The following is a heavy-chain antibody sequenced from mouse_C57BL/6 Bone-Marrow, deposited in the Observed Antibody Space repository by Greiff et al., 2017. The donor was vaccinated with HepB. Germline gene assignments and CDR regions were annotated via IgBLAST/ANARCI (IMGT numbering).Heavy chain of an antibody. CDR1: GFNIKNTY. V-gene: IGHV14-3*01. CDR2: IDPANGNT. D-gene: IGHD1-3*01. Sequence: EVKLVESVAELVRPGASVKLSCTASGFNIKNTYMHWVKQRPEQGLEWIGRIDPANGNTKYAPKFQGKATLTADTSSNTAYLQLSSLTSEDTAIYYCASGSSTMYYFDYWGQGTTLTVSS. J-gene: IGHJ2*01. CDR3: ASGSSTMYYFDY.